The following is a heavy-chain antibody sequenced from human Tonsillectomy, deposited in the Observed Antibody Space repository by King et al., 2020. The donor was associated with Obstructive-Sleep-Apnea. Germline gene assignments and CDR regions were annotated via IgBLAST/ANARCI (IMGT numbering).Heavy chain of an antibody. D-gene: IGHD2-21*01. Sequence: VQLVESGGGLVQPGGSLRLSCSASGFTFSSYAMHWVRQAPGKGLEYVSAISSNGGSTYYAESVKGRFTISNDNSKNTLYLQMSILRAEDTAVYYCVKDVRRWRYSSWFDYWGQGTLVTVSS. V-gene: IGHV3-64D*06. CDR3: VKDVRRWRYSSWFDY. J-gene: IGHJ4*02. CDR1: GFTFSSYA. CDR2: ISSNGGST.